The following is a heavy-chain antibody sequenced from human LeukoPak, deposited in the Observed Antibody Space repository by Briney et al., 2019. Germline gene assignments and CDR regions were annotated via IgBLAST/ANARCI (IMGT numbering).Heavy chain of an antibody. CDR3: VRGGSSSSGPSDY. CDR1: GFTFRSSS. D-gene: IGHD6-6*01. Sequence: GGSLRLSCAASGFTFRSSSMTWVRQAPGKGLEWVSSISGRSDYIYYTDSVRGRFTISRGNAENSLYLQMNSLRVEDTAVYFCVRGGSSSSGPSDYWGQGTLVTVSS. CDR2: ISGRSDYI. V-gene: IGHV3-21*01. J-gene: IGHJ4*02.